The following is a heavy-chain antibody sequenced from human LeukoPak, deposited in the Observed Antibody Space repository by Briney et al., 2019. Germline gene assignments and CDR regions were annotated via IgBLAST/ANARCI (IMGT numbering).Heavy chain of an antibody. D-gene: IGHD5-18*01. CDR1: GDSVSSNSAA. V-gene: IGHV6-1*01. J-gene: IGHJ5*02. CDR2: TYYRSKWHY. Sequence: SQTLSLTRVISGDSVSSNSAAWNWIRQSPSRGLEWLGRTYYRSKWHYDYAVSVKSRITINPDTSKNQFSLHLDSVTPEDTAVYYCAGYSYGVRPSWGQGTLVSVSS. CDR3: AGYSYGVRPS.